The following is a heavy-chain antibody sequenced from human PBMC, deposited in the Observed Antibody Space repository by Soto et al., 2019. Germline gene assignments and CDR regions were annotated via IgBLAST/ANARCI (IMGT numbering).Heavy chain of an antibody. V-gene: IGHV4-39*01. Sequence: LSLTCTVSGGSVSSRSYFWGWIRQPPGKGLEWIGTIYYNGSTYYNPSLKSRVTLSVDTSKNQFSLKLTSVTASDTAVYYCARQRVIPATPTNWFDPWGQGTLVTVSS. J-gene: IGHJ5*02. D-gene: IGHD2-15*01. CDR3: ARQRVIPATPTNWFDP. CDR1: GGSVSSRSYF. CDR2: IYYNGST.